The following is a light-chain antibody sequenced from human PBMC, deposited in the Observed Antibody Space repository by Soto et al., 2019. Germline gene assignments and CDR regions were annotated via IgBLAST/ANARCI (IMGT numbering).Light chain of an antibody. CDR3: SSYTCTSTPF. CDR2: EVS. J-gene: IGLJ1*01. CDR1: SSDVGAYDF. Sequence: QSALTQPASVSGSPGQSITISCTGTSSDVGAYDFVSWYQQHPDKAPKLMIYEVSNRPSGVSNRFSGSKSVNTATLTISGLQAEDEAYYYCSSYTCTSTPFFGTGSYVTV. V-gene: IGLV2-14*03.